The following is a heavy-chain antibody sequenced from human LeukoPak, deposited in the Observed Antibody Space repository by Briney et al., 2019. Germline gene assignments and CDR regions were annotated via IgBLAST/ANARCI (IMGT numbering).Heavy chain of an antibody. V-gene: IGHV3-33*01. J-gene: IGHJ4*02. CDR2: IWHDGSHK. D-gene: IGHD3-10*01. CDR3: ARVIFGSGSYPDF. CDR1: GFSFDTYA. Sequence: PGRSLRLSCAASGFSFDTYAMHWVRQAPGQGLEWVALIWHDGSHKFYSNSVRGQFTISRDNSKNTVYLQMNNLRPDDTAVYYCARVIFGSGSYPDFWGQGTLVTVSS.